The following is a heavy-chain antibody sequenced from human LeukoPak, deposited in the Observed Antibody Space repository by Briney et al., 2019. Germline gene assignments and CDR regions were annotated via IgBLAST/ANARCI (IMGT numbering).Heavy chain of an antibody. Sequence: SETLSLTCFVTGGSISYYYWSWIRQPAGKGLEWIGRLYTSGSTDYNPSLKSRVTMSVDTSKNQFSLKLRSVTAADTAVYYCARGTVTTLFGYWGQGTLVTVSS. CDR1: GGSISYYY. D-gene: IGHD4-17*01. J-gene: IGHJ4*02. V-gene: IGHV4-4*07. CDR2: LYTSGST. CDR3: ARGTVTTLFGY.